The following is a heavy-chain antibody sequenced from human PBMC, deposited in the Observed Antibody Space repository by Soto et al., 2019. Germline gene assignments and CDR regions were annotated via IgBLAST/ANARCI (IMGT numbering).Heavy chain of an antibody. Sequence: SETLSLTCTVSGGSISSYYWSWIRQPPGKGLEWIGYIYYSGSTNYNPSLKSRVTISVDTSKNQFSLKLSSVTAADTAVYYCASGTYDFWSGYYMVGNYYYGMDVWGQGTTVTVSS. CDR3: ASGTYDFWSGYYMVGNYYYGMDV. CDR1: GGSISSYY. CDR2: IYYSGST. V-gene: IGHV4-59*01. D-gene: IGHD3-3*01. J-gene: IGHJ6*02.